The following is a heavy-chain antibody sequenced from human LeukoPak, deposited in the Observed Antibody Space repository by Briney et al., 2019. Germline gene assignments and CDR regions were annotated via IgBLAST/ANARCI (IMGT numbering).Heavy chain of an antibody. Sequence: PSETLSLTCTVSDDSISDYYRGWIRQPPGKGLEWIGYFHNSGTSTYNPSLKSRVTISADTSKIQFSLKLNSLTTADTAVYYCTRGAGWLIDYWGQGILVTVSS. CDR3: TRGAGWLIDY. D-gene: IGHD3-16*01. V-gene: IGHV4-59*01. CDR1: DDSISDYY. J-gene: IGHJ4*02. CDR2: FHNSGTS.